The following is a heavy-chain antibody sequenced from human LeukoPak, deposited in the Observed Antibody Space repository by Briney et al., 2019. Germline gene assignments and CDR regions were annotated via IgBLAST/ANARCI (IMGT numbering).Heavy chain of an antibody. CDR2: INPSGDST. V-gene: IGHV1-46*01. Sequence: ASVKVSRKASGYTFTTSYIHWVRQAPGQGLEWMGIINPSGDSTRYAQKFQGRVTMTRDTSTSTVYMELSSLKSEDTAVYFCARDQRSLVDWGQGTLVTVSS. CDR3: ARDQRSLVD. J-gene: IGHJ4*02. CDR1: GYTFTTSY.